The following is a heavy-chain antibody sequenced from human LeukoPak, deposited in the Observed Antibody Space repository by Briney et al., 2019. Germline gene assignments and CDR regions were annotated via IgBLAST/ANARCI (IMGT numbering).Heavy chain of an antibody. CDR1: GGSFSGYY. CDR2: INHSGST. Sequence: ASETLSLTCAVYGGSFSGYYRSWIRQPPGKGLEWIGEINHSGSTNYNPSLKSRVTISVDTSKNQFSLKLSSVTAADTAVYYCARGRPIRGAFDIWGQGAMVTVSS. J-gene: IGHJ3*02. CDR3: ARGRPIRGAFDI. V-gene: IGHV4-34*01. D-gene: IGHD2-2*02.